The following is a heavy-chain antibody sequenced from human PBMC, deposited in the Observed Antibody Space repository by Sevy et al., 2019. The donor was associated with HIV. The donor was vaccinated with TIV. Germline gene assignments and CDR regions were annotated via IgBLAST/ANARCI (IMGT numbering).Heavy chain of an antibody. CDR3: ARSPPVVVVPGAPSWFDP. CDR2: INESGIT. V-gene: IGHV4-34*01. J-gene: IGHJ5*02. CDR1: DGSFSGYY. Sequence: SETLSLTCAVHDGSFSGYYWNWIRQLPGKGLEWIGEINESGITYYNPSLKSQVTISVDTSKKQFSLKLNSVTAVDSAVYFCARSPPVVVVPGAPSWFDPWGQGTLVTVS. D-gene: IGHD2-2*01.